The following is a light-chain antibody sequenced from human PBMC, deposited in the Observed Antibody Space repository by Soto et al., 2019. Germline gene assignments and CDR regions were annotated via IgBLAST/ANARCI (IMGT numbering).Light chain of an antibody. Sequence: EIVLTQSPGTLSLSPGERATLSCRASQSVSSSYLAWYQQKPGQAPRLLIYGASSRATCIPDRFSGSGSGTDFTLNISRLEPEDYAVYYCQQYGSSTPTFGQGTKVEIK. J-gene: IGKJ1*01. CDR2: GAS. CDR3: QQYGSSTPT. CDR1: QSVSSSY. V-gene: IGKV3-20*01.